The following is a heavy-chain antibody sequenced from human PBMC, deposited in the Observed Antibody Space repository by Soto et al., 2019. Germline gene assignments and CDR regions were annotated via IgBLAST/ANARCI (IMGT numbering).Heavy chain of an antibody. CDR3: ARLCLTADY. J-gene: IGHJ4*02. Sequence: GSLRLSCAASGFTFSSYEMNWVRQAPGKGLEWVSYISSSGSTIYYADSVKGRFTISRDNAKNSLYLQMNSLRAEDTAVYYCARLCLTADYWGQGTLVTVSS. CDR2: ISSSGSTI. V-gene: IGHV3-48*03. CDR1: GFTFSSYE. D-gene: IGHD7-27*01.